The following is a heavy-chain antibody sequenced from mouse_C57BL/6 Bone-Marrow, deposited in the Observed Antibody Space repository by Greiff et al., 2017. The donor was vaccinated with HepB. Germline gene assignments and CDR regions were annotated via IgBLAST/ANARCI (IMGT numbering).Heavy chain of an antibody. Sequence: VQLQQSGAELVRPGASVKLSCTASGFNIKDDYMHWVKQRPEQGLEWIGWIDPENGDTEYASKFQGKATITADTSSNTAYLQLSSLTSEDTAVYYRTTGYGSSYWYFDVWGTGTTVTVSS. V-gene: IGHV14-4*01. CDR3: TTGYGSSYWYFDV. CDR1: GFNIKDDY. J-gene: IGHJ1*03. D-gene: IGHD1-1*01. CDR2: IDPENGDT.